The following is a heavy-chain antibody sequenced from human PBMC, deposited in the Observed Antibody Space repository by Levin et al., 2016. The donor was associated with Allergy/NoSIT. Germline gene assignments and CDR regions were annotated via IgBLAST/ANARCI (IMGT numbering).Heavy chain of an antibody. V-gene: IGHV1-18*01. Sequence: WVRQAPGQGLEWMGWISAYNGNTNYAQKLQGRVTMTTDTSTSTAYMELRSLRSDDTAVYYCARGSGRAYSSSVNYYYYYMDVWGKGTTGTVSS. D-gene: IGHD6-6*01. J-gene: IGHJ6*03. CDR2: ISAYNGNT. CDR3: ARGSGRAYSSSVNYYYYYMDV.